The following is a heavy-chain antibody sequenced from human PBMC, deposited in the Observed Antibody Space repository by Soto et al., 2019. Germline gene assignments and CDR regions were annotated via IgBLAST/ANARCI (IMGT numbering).Heavy chain of an antibody. CDR3: ARPKYCSGGSCYTGYFDY. CDR1: GYTFTSYG. Sequence: QVQLVQSGAEVKKPGASVKVSCKASGYTFTSYGISWVRQAPGQGLEWMGWISAYNGNTNYAQKLQGRVTMTTDPSTSTAYMELRSLRSDDTAVYYCARPKYCSGGSCYTGYFDYWGQGTLVTVSS. V-gene: IGHV1-18*01. D-gene: IGHD2-15*01. CDR2: ISAYNGNT. J-gene: IGHJ4*02.